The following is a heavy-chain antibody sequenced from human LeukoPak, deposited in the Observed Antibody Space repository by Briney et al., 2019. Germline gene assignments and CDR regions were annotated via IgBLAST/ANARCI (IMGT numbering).Heavy chain of an antibody. CDR3: ARDLEGFNL. CDR1: GFYFSAYL. V-gene: IGHV3-7*04. J-gene: IGHJ5*02. CDR2: IKQDGSQE. Sequence: GGSLRLSCVASGFYFSAYLMSWVRQAPGKGLEWVANIKQDGSQEFYLDSVKGRFTISRDNGNNSLYLRMSRLRIEDTAVYYCARDLEGFNLWGQGALVTVSS. D-gene: IGHD1-1*01.